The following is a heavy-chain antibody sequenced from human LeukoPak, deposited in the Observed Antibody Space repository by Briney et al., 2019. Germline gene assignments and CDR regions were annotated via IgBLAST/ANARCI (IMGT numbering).Heavy chain of an antibody. Sequence: SETLSLTCAVSGHSISSGYYWGWIRQPPGKGLEWIGSIYHSGSTYYNPSLKSRVAMSVDTSTNQFSLKLTSVTAADTAVYYCARRRGSCYFDYWGQGTLVTVSS. J-gene: IGHJ4*02. D-gene: IGHD3-10*01. CDR2: IYHSGST. CDR1: GHSISSGYY. CDR3: ARRRGSCYFDY. V-gene: IGHV4-38-2*01.